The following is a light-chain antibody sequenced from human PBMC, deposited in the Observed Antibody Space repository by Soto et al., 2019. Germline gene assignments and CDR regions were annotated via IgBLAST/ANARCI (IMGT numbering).Light chain of an antibody. V-gene: IGLV2-14*01. CDR3: SAYTSSSTLVV. CDR2: DVS. J-gene: IGLJ1*01. Sequence: QSALTQPASVSGSPGQSITISCTGTSSDVGGYNYVSWYQQHPGKAPKLMIYDVSNRPSGVSNRFSGSKYGNKASLTISGLHAEDEADYYCSAYTSSSTLVVFGTGTKLTVL. CDR1: SSDVGGYNY.